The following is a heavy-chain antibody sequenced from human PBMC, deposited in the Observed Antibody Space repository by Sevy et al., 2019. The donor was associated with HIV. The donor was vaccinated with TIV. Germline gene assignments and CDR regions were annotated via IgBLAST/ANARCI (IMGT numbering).Heavy chain of an antibody. V-gene: IGHV3-23*01. J-gene: IGHJ4*02. Sequence: GGSLRLSCAASGFTFSSYAMSWVRQAPGKGLEWVSTFSFGCGKINYADSVKGPFTISRDNSKNTLYLQMNSLRAEDTAVYYCAREGCSKPHDYWGQGTLVTVSS. CDR1: GFTFSSYA. D-gene: IGHD2-2*01. CDR3: AREGCSKPHDY. CDR2: FSFGCGKI.